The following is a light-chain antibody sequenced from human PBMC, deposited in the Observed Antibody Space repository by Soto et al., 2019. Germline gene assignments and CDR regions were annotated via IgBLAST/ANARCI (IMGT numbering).Light chain of an antibody. J-gene: IGKJ3*01. CDR1: QGISSY. CDR2: AAS. Sequence: DIQLTQSPSFLSASVGDRVTITCRASQGISSYLAWYQQKPGKAPKLLIYAASTLQSEVPSRFSGSGSGTEFTLTISSLQPEDFATYYCQQLNSYPLVTFGPGTKVDIK. CDR3: QQLNSYPLVT. V-gene: IGKV1-9*01.